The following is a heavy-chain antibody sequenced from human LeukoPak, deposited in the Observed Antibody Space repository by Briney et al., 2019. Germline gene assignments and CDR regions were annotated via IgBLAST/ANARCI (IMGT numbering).Heavy chain of an antibody. V-gene: IGHV3-23*01. CDR3: ARGSSSWYYFDY. J-gene: IGHJ4*02. CDR1: GFTFSTYG. CDR2: MSGSGGRT. D-gene: IGHD6-13*01. Sequence: GGSLRLSCAASGFTFSTYGMSWVRQAPGKGLEWVSAMSGSGGRTYYADFVKGRFTISRDNAKNSLYLQMNSLRVEDTAVYYCARGSSSWYYFDYWGQGTLVTVSS.